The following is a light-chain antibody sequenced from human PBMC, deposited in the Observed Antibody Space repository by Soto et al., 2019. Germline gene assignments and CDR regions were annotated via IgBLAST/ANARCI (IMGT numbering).Light chain of an antibody. V-gene: IGKV1-9*01. CDR3: QQLNNYPLS. Sequence: DIPLTQSPSFLSASVGDSVTITCRATQGISSYLAWYQQTPGKAPQLLIYAASTLETGVPSRFSGSGSGTEFTLTISSLQPEDFATYYCQQLNNYPLSFGGGTRVEIK. CDR1: QGISSY. J-gene: IGKJ4*01. CDR2: AAS.